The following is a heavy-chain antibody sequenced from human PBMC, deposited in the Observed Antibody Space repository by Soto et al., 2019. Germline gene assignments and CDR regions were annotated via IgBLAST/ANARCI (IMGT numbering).Heavy chain of an antibody. CDR2: IHYSGST. V-gene: IGHV4-59*01. CDR3: AREFSGWAFDC. D-gene: IGHD1-1*01. Sequence: SETLSLTCTVSGGSISSYYWSWIRQPPGKGLEWIGYIHYSGSTNYNPSLKSRVTISVDTSKNQFSLKLSSVTAADTAVYYCAREFSGWAFDCWGQGTLVTVSS. CDR1: GGSISSYY. J-gene: IGHJ4*02.